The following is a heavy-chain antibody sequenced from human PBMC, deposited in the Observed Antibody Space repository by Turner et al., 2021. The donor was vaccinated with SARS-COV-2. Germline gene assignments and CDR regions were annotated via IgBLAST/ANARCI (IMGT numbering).Heavy chain of an antibody. CDR3: VRDGSYTALTKYAMGV. CDR2: NNTDGSGT. D-gene: IGHD3-3*01. Sequence: EVQLVTSGGALSEPGGSLRLSCAASGFIFRHYYVHWVRRVPGKGPVWVSGNNTDGSGTTYADSVKGRFTISRDNAKNTVNLQMNTLRAEDTGVYYCVRDGSYTALTKYAMGVWGQGTTVTVTS. CDR1: GFIFRHYY. V-gene: IGHV3-74*03. J-gene: IGHJ6*02.